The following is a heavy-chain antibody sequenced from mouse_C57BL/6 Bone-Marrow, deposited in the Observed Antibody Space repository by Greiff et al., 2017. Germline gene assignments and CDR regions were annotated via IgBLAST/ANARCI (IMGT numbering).Heavy chain of an antibody. J-gene: IGHJ2*01. V-gene: IGHV1-69*01. Sequence: QVQLQQPGAELVMPGASVKLSCKASGYTFTSYWMHWVKQRPGQGLEWIGEIDPSASYTNYNQKFKGKSTLTVDKSSSTAYMQRSSLTSEDSAVYYCARSSYGVYFDYWGQGTTLTVSS. CDR2: IDPSASYT. CDR1: GYTFTSYW. CDR3: ARSSYGVYFDY. D-gene: IGHD3-1*01.